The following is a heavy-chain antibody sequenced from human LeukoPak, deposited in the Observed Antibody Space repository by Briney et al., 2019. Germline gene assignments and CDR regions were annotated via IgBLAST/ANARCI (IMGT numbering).Heavy chain of an antibody. D-gene: IGHD2-15*01. V-gene: IGHV1-69*04. CDR2: IIPIPAIA. CDR3: ARGPLPGDCSGNSCYSEDYFDY. Sequence: GASVKVSCKASGYTFTSYGISWVRQAPGHGLEWMGRIIPIPAIANYAQKFQGRVTVSADQSTSTAYMDLSTLSSEDTAVCYCARGPLPGDCSGNSCYSEDYFDYWGQGTLVTVSS. CDR1: GYTFTSYG. J-gene: IGHJ4*02.